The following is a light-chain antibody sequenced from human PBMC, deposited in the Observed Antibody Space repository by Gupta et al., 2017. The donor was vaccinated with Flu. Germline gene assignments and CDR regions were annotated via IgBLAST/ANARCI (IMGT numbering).Light chain of an antibody. Sequence: EIVLTQSPATLSLSPGERATLFCRASQSVSTYLAWYQHKAGQAPRLLIYDASSRATGIPARFSGSGYGTDFTLTISSREPEDFAFYYCQKRSNWPPYTFGQGTRMEIK. CDR1: QSVSTY. J-gene: IGKJ2*01. CDR3: QKRSNWPPYT. V-gene: IGKV3-11*01. CDR2: DAS.